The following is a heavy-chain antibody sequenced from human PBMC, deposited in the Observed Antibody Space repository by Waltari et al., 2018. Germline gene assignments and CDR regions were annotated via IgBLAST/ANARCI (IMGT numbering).Heavy chain of an antibody. D-gene: IGHD3-16*01. CDR2: IYHSGST. J-gene: IGHJ5*02. CDR1: GVSITNTSSY. Sequence: QVQLQASGPGLVKPSETLSLTCSVSGVSITNTSSYWAWIRQPPGKGLEWSGNIYHSGSTHYNPSLNSRVTMSVHTSKNQFSLNLNSVTAADTAVYYCARAARILITFGGVSAFDPWGQGTLVTVSS. CDR3: ARAARILITFGGVSAFDP. V-gene: IGHV4-39*01.